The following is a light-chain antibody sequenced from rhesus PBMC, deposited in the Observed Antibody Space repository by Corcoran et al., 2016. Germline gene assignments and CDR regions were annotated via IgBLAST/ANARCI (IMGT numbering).Light chain of an antibody. CDR3: LQYNSNPYS. CDR2: YAS. J-gene: IGKJ2*01. CDR1: EDISNY. Sequence: DIQMTQSPSSLSPSVGDTVTITCRASEDISNYLVWYQQKPGKAPRPLIYYASSLGSGVPSRFSGSRSGTDFTLTITSLQPEDFATYYCLQYNSNPYSFGQGTKVEIK. V-gene: IGKV1S15*01.